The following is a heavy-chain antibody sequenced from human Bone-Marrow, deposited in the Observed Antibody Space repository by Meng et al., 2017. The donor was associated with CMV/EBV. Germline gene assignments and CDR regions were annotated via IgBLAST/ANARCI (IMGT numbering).Heavy chain of an antibody. CDR3: ARDRNIVVGYGMDV. CDR1: GFTFSNYG. J-gene: IGHJ6*02. Sequence: GESLKISCAASGFTFSNYGMHWVRQAPGKGLEWVAFIRYDGSNKYYADSVKGRFTISRDNSKNTLYLQMNSLRAEDTAVYYCARDRNIVVGYGMDVWGQGTTVTVSS. D-gene: IGHD2-2*01. V-gene: IGHV3-30*02. CDR2: IRYDGSNK.